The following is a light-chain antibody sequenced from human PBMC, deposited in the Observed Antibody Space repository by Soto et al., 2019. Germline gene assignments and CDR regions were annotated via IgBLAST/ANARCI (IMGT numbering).Light chain of an antibody. CDR2: WAA. J-gene: IGKJ2*01. CDR3: QQYYSYPYT. Sequence: DIVLTQSPDSLAVSLGERATINCKSSQRALSSSNNKDYLAWYQQKPGQPTKLLISWAATREYGVPDRLSGSGSGANYSLTISSLQAEDVAVYYCQQYYSYPYTFGQGTKLEIK. V-gene: IGKV4-1*01. CDR1: QRALSSSNNKDY.